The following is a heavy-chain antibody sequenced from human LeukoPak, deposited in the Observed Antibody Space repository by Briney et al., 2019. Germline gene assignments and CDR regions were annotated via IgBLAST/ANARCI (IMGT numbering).Heavy chain of an antibody. CDR1: VYTFTSYY. V-gene: IGHV1-46*01. Sequence: ASVKVSCKASVYTFTSYYMHWVRQAPGQGLEWMGIINPIGDGTNYAQKFQGRVTMTRDTSTSTVYMELSSLRSEDTAVYYCASAVVVTATLDYWGQGTLVT. CDR2: INPIGDGT. J-gene: IGHJ4*02. D-gene: IGHD2-21*02. CDR3: ASAVVVTATLDY.